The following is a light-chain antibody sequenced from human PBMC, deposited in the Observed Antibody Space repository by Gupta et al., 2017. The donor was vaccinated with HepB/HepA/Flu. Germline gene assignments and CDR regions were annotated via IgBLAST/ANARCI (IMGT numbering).Light chain of an antibody. CDR3: QQRSNWPRT. J-gene: IGKJ1*01. Sequence: EIVFTQSPSTLSLSPGERATLSCRASQSVSSYLAWYQQKPGQAPRLLIYDASNRASGLPARFSGSGSGTEFTLTISSLEPEDFAVYYCQQRSNWPRTFGQGTKVEIK. CDR1: QSVSSY. V-gene: IGKV3-11*01. CDR2: DAS.